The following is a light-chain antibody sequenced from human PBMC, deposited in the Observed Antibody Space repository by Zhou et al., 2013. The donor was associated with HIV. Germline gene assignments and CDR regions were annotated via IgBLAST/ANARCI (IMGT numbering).Light chain of an antibody. V-gene: IGKV3-11*01. J-gene: IGKJ3*01. CDR1: QSVSSY. Sequence: EIVLTQSPATLSLFPGERATLSCRASQSVSSYLAWYQQKPGQAPRLLIYEASNRATGIPARFSGSGSGTEFTLTISSLQPEDFATYYCQQANSFVSFGPGTKVDIK. CDR2: EAS. CDR3: QQANSFVS.